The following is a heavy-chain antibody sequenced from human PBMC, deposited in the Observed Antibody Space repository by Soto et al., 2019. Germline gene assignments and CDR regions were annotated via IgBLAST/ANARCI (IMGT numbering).Heavy chain of an antibody. J-gene: IGHJ4*02. Sequence: PGGSLRLSCAASGFAFSDYYMSWIRQAPGKGLEWVSYIRDSGSAIYYADPVKGRFTVSRDNAKRSLFLQMNSLRAEDTAVYYCARRPYCSGGSCYSHSMYYFDYWGQGTLVTVSS. D-gene: IGHD2-15*01. CDR1: GFAFSDYY. CDR3: ARRPYCSGGSCYSHSMYYFDY. CDR2: IRDSGSAI. V-gene: IGHV3-11*01.